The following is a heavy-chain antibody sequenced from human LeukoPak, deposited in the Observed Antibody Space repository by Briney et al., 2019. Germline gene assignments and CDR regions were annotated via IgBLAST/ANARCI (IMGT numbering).Heavy chain of an antibody. D-gene: IGHD3-22*01. V-gene: IGHV4-30-4*08. CDR3: ARERVITKYFDS. J-gene: IGHJ4*02. Sequence: SQTLSLTCTVSGVSISSGGYYWSWIRQPPGKGLEWIGYIYYSGNTYYNPSLKSRVTISIDTSKNQFSLQLSSVTAADTAVYYCARERVITKYFDSWGQGTLVTVSS. CDR1: GVSISSGGYY. CDR2: IYYSGNT.